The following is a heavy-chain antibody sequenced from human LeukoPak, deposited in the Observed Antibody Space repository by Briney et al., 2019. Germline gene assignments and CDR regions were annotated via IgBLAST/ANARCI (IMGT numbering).Heavy chain of an antibody. CDR1: GGSISSGSYY. J-gene: IGHJ3*02. D-gene: IGHD3-9*01. CDR2: IYTSGST. CDR3: ARHDWTFDI. V-gene: IGHV4-61*02. Sequence: SQTLSLTCAVSGGSISSGSYYWSWIRQPAGEGLEWIGRIYTSGSTNYNPSLKSRVTMSVDTSKNQFSLKLSSVTAADTAVYYCARHDWTFDIWGQGTMVTASS.